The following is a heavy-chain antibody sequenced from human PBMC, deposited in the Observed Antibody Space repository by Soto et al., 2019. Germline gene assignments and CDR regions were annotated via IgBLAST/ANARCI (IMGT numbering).Heavy chain of an antibody. V-gene: IGHV3-23*01. J-gene: IGHJ6*01. CDR1: GFTFNHYA. CDR3: AKDSTVTTSLYFYYYGFDV. D-gene: IGHD4-17*01. CDR2: GSGRGGST. Sequence: PGGSLRPSCTASGFTFNHYAMGWVRQAPGKGLEWVSAGSGRGGSTKYADSVKGRFIISRDNSNSTLYLQMDSLRGEDTAVYYCAKDSTVTTSLYFYYYGFDVWGQGTTVTVSS.